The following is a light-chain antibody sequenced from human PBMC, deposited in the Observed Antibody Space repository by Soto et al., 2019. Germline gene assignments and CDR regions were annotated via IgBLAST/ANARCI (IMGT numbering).Light chain of an antibody. V-gene: IGKV3-20*01. CDR1: QNVANY. Sequence: EIVLTQSPATLSLSPGERATLSCRASQNVANYLDWYQQKPGQAPRLLMSGASNRASGVPVRFSGSGSGTDFTLTITRLEPEDFALYYCQQYGGSPITFGLGTRLEIK. CDR2: GAS. J-gene: IGKJ5*01. CDR3: QQYGGSPIT.